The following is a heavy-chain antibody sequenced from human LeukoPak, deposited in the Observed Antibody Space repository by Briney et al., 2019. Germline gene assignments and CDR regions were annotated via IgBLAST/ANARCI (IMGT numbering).Heavy chain of an antibody. Sequence: SETLSLTCTVSGGSLSSYYWSWIRQPAGKGLEWIGRIYTSGSTNYNPSLKSRVTISVDKSKNQFSLKLSSVTAADTAVYYCARLKLTDNWFDPWGQGTLVTVSS. J-gene: IGHJ5*02. D-gene: IGHD5-24*01. CDR3: ARLKLTDNWFDP. CDR1: GGSLSSYY. CDR2: IYTSGST. V-gene: IGHV4-4*07.